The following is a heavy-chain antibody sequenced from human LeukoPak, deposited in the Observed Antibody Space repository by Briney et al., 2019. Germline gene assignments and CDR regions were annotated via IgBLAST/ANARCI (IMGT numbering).Heavy chain of an antibody. V-gene: IGHV4-38-2*01. CDR1: GYSISNDYY. D-gene: IGHD1-1*01. CDR2: IYHSGGS. J-gene: IGHJ5*02. CDR3: AKAGTTGIHHWFDP. Sequence: SETLSLTCVVSGYSISNDYYWGWIRQPPGKGLEWIGNIYHSGGSYYNPSLKSRVTILVDTSKNHFSLKLSSVTAADTAVYYCAKAGTTGIHHWFDPWGQGNLETVSS.